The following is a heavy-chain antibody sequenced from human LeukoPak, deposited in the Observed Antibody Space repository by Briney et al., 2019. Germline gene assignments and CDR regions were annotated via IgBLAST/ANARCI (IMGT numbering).Heavy chain of an antibody. V-gene: IGHV4-34*01. CDR1: GGSFSGYS. Sequence: KPSETLSLTCAVYGGSFSGYSWSWIRQPPGKGLEWIGEINHSGSTNYNPSLKSRVTISVDTSKNQFSLKLSSVTAADTAIYYCAKGLGGGTYDRRYFDCWGQGTLVTVSS. J-gene: IGHJ4*02. CDR3: AKGLGGGTYDRRYFDC. D-gene: IGHD1-26*01. CDR2: INHSGST.